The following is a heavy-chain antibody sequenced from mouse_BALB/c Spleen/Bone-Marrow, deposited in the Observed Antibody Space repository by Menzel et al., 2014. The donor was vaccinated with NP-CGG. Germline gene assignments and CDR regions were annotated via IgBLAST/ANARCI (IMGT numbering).Heavy chain of an antibody. CDR1: GYTFTSYT. D-gene: IGHD4-1*02. CDR2: INPSSGYT. CDR3: ARWDNWDGFAY. J-gene: IGHJ3*01. V-gene: IGHV1-4*01. Sequence: QVQLKQSGAELARPGASVKMSCKASGYTFTSYTMHWVKQRPGQGLEWIGYINPSSGYTNYNQKFEDKATLTADKSSSTAYMQLSSLTSEDSAVYYCARWDNWDGFAYWGQGTLVTVSA.